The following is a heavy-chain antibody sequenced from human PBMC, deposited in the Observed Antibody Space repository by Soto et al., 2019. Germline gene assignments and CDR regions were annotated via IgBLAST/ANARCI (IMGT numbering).Heavy chain of an antibody. V-gene: IGHV3-33*01. CDR2: IWYDGSNK. Sequence: HPGGSLRLSCAASGFTFSSYGMHWVRQAPGKGLEWVAVIWYDGSNKYYADSVKGRFTISRENAKNSLYLQMNSLRAGDTAVYYCAREDPDYGDGRLDYWGQGTLVTVSS. CDR1: GFTFSSYG. D-gene: IGHD4-17*01. J-gene: IGHJ4*02. CDR3: AREDPDYGDGRLDY.